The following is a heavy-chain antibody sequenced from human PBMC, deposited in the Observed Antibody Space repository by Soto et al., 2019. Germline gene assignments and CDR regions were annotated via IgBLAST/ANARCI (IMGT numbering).Heavy chain of an antibody. D-gene: IGHD3-22*01. CDR3: ARRDSNGFPDY. CDR1: GYSFNNNW. J-gene: IGHJ4*02. V-gene: IGHV5-51*01. CDR2: IHPGDSDS. Sequence: PGASLKISCKGSGYSFNNNWIGWVRQMPGKGLEWMGIIHPGDSDSRYSPSFQGQVTMSVDKSINTAYLQWSSLKASDTAMYYCARRDSNGFPDYWCQGTLVTVSS.